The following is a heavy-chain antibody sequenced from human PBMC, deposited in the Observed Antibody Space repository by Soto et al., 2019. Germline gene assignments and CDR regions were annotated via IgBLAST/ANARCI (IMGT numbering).Heavy chain of an antibody. J-gene: IGHJ6*03. CDR3: ARDSSSSWYVGWGHSTFHNYYYYYYMDV. V-gene: IGHV1-8*01. CDR1: GYTFTSYD. Sequence: ASVKVSCKASGYTFTSYDINWVRQATGQGLEWMGWMNPNSGNTGYAQKFQGRVTMTRNTSISTAYMELSSLRSEDTAVYYCARDSSSSWYVGWGHSTFHNYYYYYYMDVWGKGTTVTVSS. D-gene: IGHD6-13*01. CDR2: MNPNSGNT.